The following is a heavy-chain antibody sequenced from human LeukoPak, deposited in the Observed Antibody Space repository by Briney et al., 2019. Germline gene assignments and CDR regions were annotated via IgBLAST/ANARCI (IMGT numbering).Heavy chain of an antibody. CDR2: ISSSSSYI. CDR3: ALEIVGYSYGYGDY. V-gene: IGHV3-21*01. CDR1: GFTFSSYS. D-gene: IGHD5-18*01. J-gene: IGHJ4*02. Sequence: PGGSLRLSCAASGFTFSSYSMNWVRQAPGKGLEWVSSISSSSSYIYYADSVKGRFTISRDNAKNSLYLQMNSLRAEDTAVYYCALEIVGYSYGYGDYWGQGTLVTVSS.